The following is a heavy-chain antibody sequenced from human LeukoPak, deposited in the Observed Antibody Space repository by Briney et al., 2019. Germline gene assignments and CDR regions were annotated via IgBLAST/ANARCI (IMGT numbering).Heavy chain of an antibody. J-gene: IGHJ4*02. CDR3: AADFYYGSGSCYIFDY. CDR2: IVVGSGNT. Sequence: ASVKVSCKASGFTFTSSAVQWVRQARGQRLEWIGWIVVGSGNTNYAQKFQERVTITRDMSTSTAYMELSSLRSEDTAVYYCAADFYYGSGSCYIFDYWGQGTLVTVSS. V-gene: IGHV1-58*01. D-gene: IGHD3-10*01. CDR1: GFTFTSSA.